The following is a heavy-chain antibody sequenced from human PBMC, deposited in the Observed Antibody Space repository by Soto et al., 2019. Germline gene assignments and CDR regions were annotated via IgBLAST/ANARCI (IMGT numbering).Heavy chain of an antibody. V-gene: IGHV3-48*03. Sequence: GGSLRLSCAASGFTFSSYEMNWVRQAPGKGLEWVPYISSSGSTIYYADSVKGRFTISRDNAKNSLYLQMNSLRAEDTAVYYCARFRVRGVTFDYWGQGTLVTVSS. CDR1: GFTFSSYE. CDR3: ARFRVRGVTFDY. D-gene: IGHD3-10*01. J-gene: IGHJ4*02. CDR2: ISSSGSTI.